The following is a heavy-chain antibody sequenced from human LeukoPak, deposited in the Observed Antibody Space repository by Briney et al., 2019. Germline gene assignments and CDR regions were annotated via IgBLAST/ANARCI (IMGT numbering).Heavy chain of an antibody. Sequence: GGSLRLSCAASGFTFSGSGMHWVPQASGKGLEGVGRIRSKANNYGTAYAASVKGRFTISRDDSKNTAYLQMNSRKTDVSAGDSCRRQPLGFGGSDHWGQGSLGTVSS. CDR1: GFTFSGSG. V-gene: IGHV3-73*01. CDR3: RRQPLGFGGSDH. CDR2: IRSKANNYGT. D-gene: IGHD2-15*01. J-gene: IGHJ4*02.